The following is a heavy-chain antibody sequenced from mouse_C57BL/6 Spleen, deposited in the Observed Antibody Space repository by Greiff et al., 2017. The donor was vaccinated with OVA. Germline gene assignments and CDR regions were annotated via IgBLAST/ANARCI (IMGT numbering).Heavy chain of an antibody. CDR3: ARYPYYYGSSPWYFDV. CDR1: GYTFTSYW. J-gene: IGHJ1*03. CDR2: IDPSDSET. Sequence: QVQLQQPGAELVRPGSSVKLSCKASGYTFTSYWMHWVKQRPIQGLEWIGNIDPSDSETHYNQKFKDKATLTVDKSSSTAYMQLSSLTSEDSAVYYCARYPYYYGSSPWYFDVWGTGTTVTVSS. D-gene: IGHD1-1*01. V-gene: IGHV1-52*01.